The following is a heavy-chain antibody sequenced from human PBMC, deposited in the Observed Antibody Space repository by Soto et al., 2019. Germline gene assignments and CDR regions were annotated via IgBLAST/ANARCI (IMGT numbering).Heavy chain of an antibody. V-gene: IGHV4-34*01. D-gene: IGHD4-17*01. CDR3: ARGDFNDYGVVIDY. J-gene: IGHJ4*02. CDR2: INHSGST. CDR1: GGSFSGYY. Sequence: SETLSLTCAVYGGSFSGYYWSWIRQPPGKGLEWIGEINHSGSTNYNPSLKSRVTISVDTSKNQFSLKLSSVTAADTAVYYCARGDFNDYGVVIDYWGQGTLVTVSS.